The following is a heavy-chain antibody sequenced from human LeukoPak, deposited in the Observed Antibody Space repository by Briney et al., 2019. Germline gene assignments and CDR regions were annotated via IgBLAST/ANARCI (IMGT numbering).Heavy chain of an antibody. Sequence: GGSLRLSCAASGFTFSSYAMHWVRQAPGKGLEYVSAISSNGGSTYYANSVKGRFTISRDNSKNTLHLQMGSLRAEDTAVYYCAREYPSGAFDIWGQGTMVTVSS. CDR2: ISSNGGST. D-gene: IGHD2-2*01. CDR1: GFTFSSYA. CDR3: AREYPSGAFDI. V-gene: IGHV3-64*01. J-gene: IGHJ3*02.